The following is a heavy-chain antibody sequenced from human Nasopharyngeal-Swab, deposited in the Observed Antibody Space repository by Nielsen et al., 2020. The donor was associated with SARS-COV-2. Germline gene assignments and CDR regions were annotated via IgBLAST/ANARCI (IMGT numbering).Heavy chain of an antibody. V-gene: IGHV3-11*04. CDR1: GFTFSDYY. D-gene: IGHD1-26*01. Sequence: GGSLRLSCAASGFTFSDYYMSWMRQAPGKGLEWLSYMSNDSYVIKYADSVKGRFTVSRDNAKNSLYLQMNSLTPEDTAMYYCARDAGWGGKYGSNWFDPWGQGTLVTVSS. CDR2: MSNDSYVI. J-gene: IGHJ5*02. CDR3: ARDAGWGGKYGSNWFDP.